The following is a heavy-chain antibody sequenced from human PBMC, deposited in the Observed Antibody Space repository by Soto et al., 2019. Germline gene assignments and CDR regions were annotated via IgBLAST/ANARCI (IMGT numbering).Heavy chain of an antibody. Sequence: SETLSLTCVVSGDSIASSYWWSWVRQPPGKGLEWIGEIYHSGTTNYNPSLKSRVTISVDTSKNQFSLKLSSVTAADTAVYYCARRGVDYDILTGYKGFDYWGQGTLVTVSS. J-gene: IGHJ4*02. CDR1: GDSIASSYW. V-gene: IGHV4-4*02. D-gene: IGHD3-9*01. CDR2: IYHSGTT. CDR3: ARRGVDYDILTGYKGFDY.